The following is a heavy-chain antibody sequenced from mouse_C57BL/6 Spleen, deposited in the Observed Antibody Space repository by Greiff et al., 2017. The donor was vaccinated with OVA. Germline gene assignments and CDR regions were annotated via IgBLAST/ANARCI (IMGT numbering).Heavy chain of an antibody. J-gene: IGHJ2*01. Sequence: QVQLQQPGAELVKPGASVKLSCKASGYTFTSYWMQWVKQRPGQGLEWIGEIDPSDSYTNYNQKFKGKATLTVDTSSSTAYMQLSSLTSEDSAVYYCARRADYYSNSYFDYWGQGTTLTVSS. CDR3: ARRADYYSNSYFDY. D-gene: IGHD2-5*01. CDR2: IDPSDSYT. V-gene: IGHV1-50*01. CDR1: GYTFTSYW.